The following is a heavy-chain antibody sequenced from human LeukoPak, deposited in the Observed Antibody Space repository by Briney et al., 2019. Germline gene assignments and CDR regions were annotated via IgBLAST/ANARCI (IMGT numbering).Heavy chain of an antibody. CDR1: GFTFSSYA. D-gene: IGHD3-10*01. Sequence: GGSLRLSCAASGFTFSSYAMSWVRQAPGKGLEWVSAISGSGGSTYYADSVKGRFTISRDNSKNTLYLQMNSLRAEDTAVYYCAKDLSPQRPGVRGVMYAFDIWGQGTMVTVSS. CDR3: AKDLSPQRPGVRGVMYAFDI. CDR2: ISGSGGST. J-gene: IGHJ3*02. V-gene: IGHV3-23*01.